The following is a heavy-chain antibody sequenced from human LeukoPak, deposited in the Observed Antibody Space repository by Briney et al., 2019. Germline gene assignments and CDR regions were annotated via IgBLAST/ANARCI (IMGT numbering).Heavy chain of an antibody. CDR2: IVFDGSEK. Sequence: GALRLSCAASRFTFSNYAMHWVRPTPGKGLEWVAVIVFDGSEKYYADSVKGRFTVSRDNSKNTLYLQMSNLRAEDTAVYFCARGGGLDVWGQGATVTVSS. J-gene: IGHJ6*02. CDR1: RFTFSNYA. CDR3: ARGGGLDV. V-gene: IGHV3-30*04. D-gene: IGHD3-16*01.